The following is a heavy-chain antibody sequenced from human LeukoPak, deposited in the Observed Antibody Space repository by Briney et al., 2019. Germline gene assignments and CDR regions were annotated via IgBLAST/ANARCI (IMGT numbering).Heavy chain of an antibody. D-gene: IGHD6-13*01. J-gene: IGHJ4*02. CDR2: INHSGST. V-gene: IGHV4-34*01. Sequence: SETLSLTCAVYGGSFSGYYWSWIRQPPGKGLEWIGEINHSGSTNYNPSLKSRVTISVDTSKNQFSLKLSSVTAADTAVYYCARTATIAAAGTNRAFDYWGQGTLVTVSS. CDR1: GGSFSGYY. CDR3: ARTATIAAAGTNRAFDY.